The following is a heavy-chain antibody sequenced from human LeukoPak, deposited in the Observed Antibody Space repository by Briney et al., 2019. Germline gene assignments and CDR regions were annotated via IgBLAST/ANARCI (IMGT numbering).Heavy chain of an antibody. Sequence: GGSLRLSCAASGLTFSSYTMNCVRQPPGKGLECVSNISSSSSYMYYAESVKSRYTITRDNAKNALNLQMNTLRAEDTAVYYCARNLGYSRDYWGQGTLVTVSS. CDR3: ARNLGYSRDY. D-gene: IGHD4-11*01. J-gene: IGHJ4*02. CDR2: ISSSSSYM. CDR1: GLTFSSYT. V-gene: IGHV3-21*01.